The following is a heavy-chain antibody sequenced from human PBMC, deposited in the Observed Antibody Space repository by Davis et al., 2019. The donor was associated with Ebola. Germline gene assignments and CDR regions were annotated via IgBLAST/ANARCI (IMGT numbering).Heavy chain of an antibody. Sequence: PSETLSLTCTVSGGSISSYYWSWVRQAPGKGLEWVSAISGSGGSTYYADSVKGRFTISRDNSKNTLYLQMNSLRAEDTAVYYCANPRGGFWSGYDDYWGQGTLVTVSS. J-gene: IGHJ4*02. CDR2: ISGSGGST. D-gene: IGHD3-3*01. CDR1: GGSISSYY. V-gene: IGHV3-23*01. CDR3: ANPRGGFWSGYDDY.